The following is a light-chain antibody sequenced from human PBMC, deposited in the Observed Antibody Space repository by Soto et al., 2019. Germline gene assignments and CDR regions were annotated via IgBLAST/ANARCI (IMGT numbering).Light chain of an antibody. CDR1: QSVSSN. J-gene: IGKJ4*01. CDR2: GAS. V-gene: IGKV3-11*01. CDR3: QQRTDWVT. Sequence: EIVLTQSPGTLSLSPGERATLSCRASQSVSSNLAWFQHKPGQAPRLLIYGASIRATGIPARFSGSGSGTDFTLTISSLEPEDFAVYYCQQRTDWVTFGGGTKVDIK.